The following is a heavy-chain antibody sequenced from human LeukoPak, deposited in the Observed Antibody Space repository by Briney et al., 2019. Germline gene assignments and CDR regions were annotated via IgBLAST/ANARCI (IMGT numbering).Heavy chain of an antibody. V-gene: IGHV3-48*02. Sequence: GGSLRLSCAASGFTFSPLGMNWVRQAPGRGLEWVSYISSGSSTTYYADSVKGRFTISRDNAKNSLYLQVNSLRDEDTAVYYCARGRGLTLSYHYFDYWGQGTLITVSS. CDR2: ISSGSSTT. J-gene: IGHJ4*02. CDR1: GFTFSPLG. D-gene: IGHD3-10*01. CDR3: ARGRGLTLSYHYFDY.